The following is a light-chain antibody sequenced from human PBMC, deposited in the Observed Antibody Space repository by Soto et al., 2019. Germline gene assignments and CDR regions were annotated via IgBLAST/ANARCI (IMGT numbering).Light chain of an antibody. V-gene: IGKV3D-20*02. CDR3: HKRQYWPPIT. Sequence: EIVLTQSPGTLSLSPGERATLSCRASQSISSSHLAWYQQKPGQAPRLLIYGASNRATGIPARFSGSGSGTDFTLTISRLEPEDFAVYYCHKRQYWPPITVGQGTRLEIK. CDR2: GAS. J-gene: IGKJ5*01. CDR1: QSISSSH.